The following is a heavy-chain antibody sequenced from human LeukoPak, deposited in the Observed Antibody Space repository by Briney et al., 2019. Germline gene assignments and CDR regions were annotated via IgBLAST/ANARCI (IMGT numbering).Heavy chain of an antibody. V-gene: IGHV4-59*08. CDR3: ARQGRYMAAAGTPNFDY. CDR1: DGSSSPYY. CDR2: IYHSGST. J-gene: IGHJ4*02. D-gene: IGHD6-13*01. Sequence: PSETLSLTSTVPDGSSSPYYWSFIREPPGRGLEWIGYIYHSGSTNYNPSLKSRVTISVDTSKNQFSLKLSSVTAADTAVYYCARQGRYMAAAGTPNFDYWGQGTLVTVSS.